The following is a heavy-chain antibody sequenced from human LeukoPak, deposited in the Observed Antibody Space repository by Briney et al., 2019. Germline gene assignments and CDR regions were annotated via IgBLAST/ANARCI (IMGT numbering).Heavy chain of an antibody. Sequence: ASVKVSCKASGYTFTGYYVHWVRQAPGQGLEWMGRINPNSGDTNYAQKFQGRVTMTRDTSISTAYMELSRLRSDDTAVYYCARWYDYYGMDVWGQGTTVTVSS. CDR3: ARWYDYYGMDV. J-gene: IGHJ6*02. CDR1: GYTFTGYY. V-gene: IGHV1-2*06. CDR2: INPNSGDT.